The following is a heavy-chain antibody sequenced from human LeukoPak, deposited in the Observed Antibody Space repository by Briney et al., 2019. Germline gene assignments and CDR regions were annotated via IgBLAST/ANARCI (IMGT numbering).Heavy chain of an antibody. CDR2: MNPNSGNT. D-gene: IGHD1-26*01. Sequence: GASVTVSCKASGYTFTSYDINWVRQAPGQGLEWMGWMNPNSGNTGYAQKFQGRVTMTRSTSINTAYMELSSLRSEDTAMYYCARDSHVNAFDIWGQGTMVTVSS. CDR1: GYTFTSYD. V-gene: IGHV1-8*01. J-gene: IGHJ3*02. CDR3: ARDSHVNAFDI.